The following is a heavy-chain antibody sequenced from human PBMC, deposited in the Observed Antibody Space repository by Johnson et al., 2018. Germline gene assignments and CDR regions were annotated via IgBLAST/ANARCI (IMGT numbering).Heavy chain of an antibody. J-gene: IGHJ6*02. CDR1: GGSISSYY. CDR2: VYYTGRN. Sequence: QVQLQESGPGLVRPSETLSLRCTVSGGSISSYYWSWIRQSPGKGLEWIGYVYYTGRNNYNPSLKSRVTIAVDRSKNQFSLKLRSVTAADTAVYCCARLLISSRGVDVWGQGTTVTVSS. D-gene: IGHD6-6*01. CDR3: ARLLISSRGVDV. V-gene: IGHV4-59*01.